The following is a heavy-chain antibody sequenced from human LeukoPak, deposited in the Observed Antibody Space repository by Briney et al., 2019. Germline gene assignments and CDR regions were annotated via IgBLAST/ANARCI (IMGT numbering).Heavy chain of an antibody. CDR1: GFTFSSYE. J-gene: IGHJ4*02. CDR2: ISGSGTTI. Sequence: GGSLRLSCAASGFTFSSYEMNWVRQAPGRGLEWVSYISGSGTTIYYTDSVKGRFTISRDNAKNSLYLQMNGLRVEDTAVYYCARNIYYYDNSVDHWGQGTLVTVSS. CDR3: ARNIYYYDNSVDH. V-gene: IGHV3-48*03. D-gene: IGHD3-22*01.